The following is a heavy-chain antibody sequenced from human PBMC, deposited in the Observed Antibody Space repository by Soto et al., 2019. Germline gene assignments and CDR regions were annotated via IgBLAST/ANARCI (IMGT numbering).Heavy chain of an antibody. Sequence: SETLSLTCTVSGGSISGYFWSWIRQPPRKGLEWIGYIYYSGSSKYNPSLKSRVTISVDTSKNQFSLKLRSVTAADTAVYYWATVREVDYEPGDYWGQGTLVTVSS. V-gene: IGHV4-59*01. CDR1: GGSISGYF. D-gene: IGHD3-10*01. CDR2: IYYSGSS. CDR3: ATVREVDYEPGDY. J-gene: IGHJ4*02.